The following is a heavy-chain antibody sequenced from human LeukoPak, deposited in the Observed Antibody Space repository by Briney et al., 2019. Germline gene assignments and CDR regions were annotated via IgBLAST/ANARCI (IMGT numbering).Heavy chain of an antibody. CDR2: ISYDGSNK. J-gene: IGHJ4*02. CDR1: GFTFGDYA. V-gene: IGHV3-30*04. CDR3: AKEWQWLEHYFDY. D-gene: IGHD6-19*01. Sequence: GGSLRLSCTASGFTFGDYAMSWFRQAPGKGLEWVAVISYDGSNKYYADSVKGRFTISRDNSKNTLYLQMNSLRAEDTAVYYCAKEWQWLEHYFDYWGQGTLVTVSS.